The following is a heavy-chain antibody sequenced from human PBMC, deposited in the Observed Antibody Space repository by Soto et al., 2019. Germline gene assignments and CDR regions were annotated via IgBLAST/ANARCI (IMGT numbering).Heavy chain of an antibody. D-gene: IGHD3-10*01. Sequence: GESLKISCKGSGYSFTSYWIGWVRQMPGKGLEWMGIIYPGDSDTRYSPSFQGQVTFSADKSISTAYLQWSSLKASDTAMYYCARLDGEGISGPSDSWLETYYYYYMDVWGKGTTVTVSS. CDR2: IYPGDSDT. J-gene: IGHJ6*03. CDR3: ARLDGEGISGPSDSWLETYYYYYMDV. V-gene: IGHV5-51*01. CDR1: GYSFTSYW.